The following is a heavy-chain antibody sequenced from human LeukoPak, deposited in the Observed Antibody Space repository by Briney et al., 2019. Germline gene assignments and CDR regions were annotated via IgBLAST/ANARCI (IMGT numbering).Heavy chain of an antibody. D-gene: IGHD3-3*01. CDR1: GYTLTELS. Sequence: ASVKVSCKVSGYTLTELSMHWVRQAPGKGLEWMGGFDPEDGETIYAQKFQGRVTITADESTSTAYMELSSLRSEDTAVYYCARDLRRFQPGIPNSFDPWGQGTLVTVSS. J-gene: IGHJ5*02. CDR3: ARDLRRFQPGIPNSFDP. V-gene: IGHV1-24*01. CDR2: FDPEDGET.